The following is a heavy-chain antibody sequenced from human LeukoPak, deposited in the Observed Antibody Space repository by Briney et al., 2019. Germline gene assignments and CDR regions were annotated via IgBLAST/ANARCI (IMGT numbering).Heavy chain of an antibody. CDR2: IKQDGSEK. J-gene: IGHJ3*02. D-gene: IGHD3-10*01. CDR1: GFTSSSYW. CDR3: ARGGELFGAFDI. Sequence: GGSLRLSRAASGFTSSSYWMSWVRQAPGKGLEWVANIKQDGSEKYYVDSVKGRFTISRDNAKNSLYLQMNSLRAEDTAVYYCARGGELFGAFDIWGQGTMVTVSS. V-gene: IGHV3-7*01.